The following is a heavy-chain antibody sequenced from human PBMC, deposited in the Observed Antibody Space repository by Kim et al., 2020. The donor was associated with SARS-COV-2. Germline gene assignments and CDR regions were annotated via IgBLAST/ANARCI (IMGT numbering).Heavy chain of an antibody. CDR3: GKDRGVVGAIDS. CDR2: IYYDGSEK. V-gene: IGHV3-33*06. D-gene: IGHD1-26*01. Sequence: GGSLRLSCAASGFNFGSFAMHWVRQAPGRGLEWLALIYYDGSEKFYADSVKGRFTISRDNSENTLYLQLNDLRVEDTAVFYCGKDRGVVGAIDSWGQGTL. J-gene: IGHJ4*02. CDR1: GFNFGSFA.